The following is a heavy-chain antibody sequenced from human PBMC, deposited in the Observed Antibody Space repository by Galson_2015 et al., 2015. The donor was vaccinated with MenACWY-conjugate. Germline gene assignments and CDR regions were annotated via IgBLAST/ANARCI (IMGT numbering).Heavy chain of an antibody. CDR2: ISKSGSPI. CDR1: GFTFTGYE. D-gene: IGHD5-18*01. V-gene: IGHV3-48*03. J-gene: IGHJ6*03. Sequence: SLRLSCAVSGFTFTGYEFNRVRQAPGKGLEWLSYISKSGSPIYYADSVKGRFTISRDNTKKSLFLQMNSLTAGDTAVHYCARVATWIHQYYYYMDVWGKGTTVTVSS. CDR3: ARVATWIHQYYYYMDV.